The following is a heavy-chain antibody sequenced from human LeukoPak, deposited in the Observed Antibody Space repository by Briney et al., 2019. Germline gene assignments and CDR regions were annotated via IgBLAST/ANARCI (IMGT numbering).Heavy chain of an antibody. CDR1: GYTFTGYY. J-gene: IGHJ2*01. CDR2: IGPNSGGT. D-gene: IGHD3-10*01. Sequence: GASVKLSCKASGYTFTGYYMHWGRQAPAQGLEWMGWIGPNSGGTNYAKNFQGRVTMTRDTSITTAYMELSGLKSDDTAVYYCARGVGSGWYFDLWGRGTLVTVSS. CDR3: ARGVGSGWYFDL. V-gene: IGHV1-2*02.